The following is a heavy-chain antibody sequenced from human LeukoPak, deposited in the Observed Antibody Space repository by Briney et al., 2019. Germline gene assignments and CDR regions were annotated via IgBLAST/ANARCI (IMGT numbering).Heavy chain of an antibody. CDR3: AIYGGSGTNAFDM. J-gene: IGHJ3*02. CDR2: ISGGGGST. Sequence: GGSLRLSCAASGFTFSSYAMTWVRQGPGKGLEWVSDISGGGGSTFYADSVKGRFTIPRDNSKNTLYLQIHSLRAEDTAVYHCAIYGGSGTNAFDMWGQGTMVTVSS. D-gene: IGHD5-12*01. V-gene: IGHV3-23*01. CDR1: GFTFSSYA.